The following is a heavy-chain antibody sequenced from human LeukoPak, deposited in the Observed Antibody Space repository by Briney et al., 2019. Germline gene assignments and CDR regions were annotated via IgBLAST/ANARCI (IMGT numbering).Heavy chain of an antibody. CDR2: ISGSGGST. V-gene: IGHV3-23*01. D-gene: IGHD4-17*01. CDR1: GFTFSSYA. J-gene: IGHJ2*01. Sequence: PGGSLRLSCVDSGFTFSSYAMSWVRQAPGKGLEWVSGISGSGGSTYYADSVQGRFTISRDNSKNTLYLQMNSLRAEDTAVYYCATLYGDYNWYFDLWGRGTLVTVSS. CDR3: ATLYGDYNWYFDL.